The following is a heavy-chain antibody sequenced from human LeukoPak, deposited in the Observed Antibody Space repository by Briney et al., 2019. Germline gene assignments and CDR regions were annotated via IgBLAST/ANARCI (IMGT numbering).Heavy chain of an antibody. CDR2: INTNTGIP. D-gene: IGHD6-6*01. CDR1: GYTFSSHA. J-gene: IGHJ3*02. Sequence: ASVKVSCKAFGYTFSSHAMNWVRQAPGQGLELMGWINTNTGIPTYAQGFAGRFVFSLDTSVTTVYLQITSLKAEDTAVYYCARDLVSAGFDIWGQGTMVTVSS. V-gene: IGHV7-4-1*02. CDR3: ARDLVSAGFDI.